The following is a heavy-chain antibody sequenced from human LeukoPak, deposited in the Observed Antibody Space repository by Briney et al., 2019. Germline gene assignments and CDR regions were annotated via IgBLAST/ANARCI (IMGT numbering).Heavy chain of an antibody. J-gene: IGHJ4*02. CDR2: ILSDGNNK. V-gene: IGHV3-30*03. D-gene: IGHD2-21*02. Sequence: PGGSLRLSCVASGFTFSYYGMHWVRQAPGKGLEWVAFILSDGNNKYYADSVKGRFTVSRDNSKNTLYLQMNSLRPEDTGVYSCVYQCGGDCSSDYWGQGTLVTVSS. CDR3: VYQCGGDCSSDY. CDR1: GFTFSYYG.